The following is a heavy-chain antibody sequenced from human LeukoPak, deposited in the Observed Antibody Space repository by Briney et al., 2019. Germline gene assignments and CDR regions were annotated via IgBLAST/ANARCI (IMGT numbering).Heavy chain of an antibody. CDR1: GFTFSSYW. CDR3: ARDFDAFDI. J-gene: IGHJ3*02. CDR2: INGDGSST. V-gene: IGHV3-74*01. Sequence: GGSLRLSXAASGFTFSSYWMHWVRQAPGKGLVWVSRINGDGSSTSYADSVKGRFTISRDNAKNTLYLQMNSLRAEDTAVYYCARDFDAFDIWAQGTMVTVSS.